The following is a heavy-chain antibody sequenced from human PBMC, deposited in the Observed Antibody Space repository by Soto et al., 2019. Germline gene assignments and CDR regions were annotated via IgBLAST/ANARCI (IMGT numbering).Heavy chain of an antibody. J-gene: IGHJ6*02. V-gene: IGHV3-11*01. CDR2: ISSSGSTI. CDR3: ARDKGSLYYYYYGMDV. Sequence: SLRLSCAASGFTFSDYYMSWIRQAPGKGLEWVSYISSSGSTIYYADSVKGRFTISRDNAKNSLYLQMNSLRAEDTAVYYCARDKGSLYYYYYGMDVWGQGTTVTVSS. CDR1: GFTFSDYY.